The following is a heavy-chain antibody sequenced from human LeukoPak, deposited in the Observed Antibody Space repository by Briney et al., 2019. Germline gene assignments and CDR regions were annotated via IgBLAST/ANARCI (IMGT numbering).Heavy chain of an antibody. CDR1: GFTFSSYA. J-gene: IGHJ3*02. D-gene: IGHD5-24*01. V-gene: IGHV3-23*01. CDR2: ISGSGGST. CDR3: AKIPRRDGYNYAFDI. Sequence: GGSLGLSCAASGFTFSSYAMSWVRQAPGKGLEWVSAISGSGGSTYYADSVKGRFTISRDNSKNTLYLQMNSLRAEDTAVYYCAKIPRRDGYNYAFDIWGQGTMVTVSS.